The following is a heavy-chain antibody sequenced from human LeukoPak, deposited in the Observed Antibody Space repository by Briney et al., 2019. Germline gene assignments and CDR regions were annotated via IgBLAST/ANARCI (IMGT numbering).Heavy chain of an antibody. V-gene: IGHV1-2*02. CDR1: GFIFTGYY. Sequence: ASVKVSCKASGFIFTGYYMHWVRQAPGQGLEWMGWINLNSGGTNYAQKFQGRVTMTRDTSISTAYMDLSRLTSADTAVYYCARGTIAAGQGRFQHWGQGTLVTVSS. D-gene: IGHD6-13*01. CDR3: ARGTIAAGQGRFQH. CDR2: INLNSGGT. J-gene: IGHJ1*01.